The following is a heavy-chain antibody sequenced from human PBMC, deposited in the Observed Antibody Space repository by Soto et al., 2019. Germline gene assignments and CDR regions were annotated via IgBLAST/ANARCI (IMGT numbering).Heavy chain of an antibody. CDR3: ARDLSPVLRYHYMDV. D-gene: IGHD3-9*01. Sequence: GGSLRLSCAASGFTFSSYGMHWVRQAPGKGLEWVAVIWYDGSNKYYADSVKGRFTISRDNSKNTLYLQMNSLRAEDTAVYYCARDLSPVLRYHYMDVWGKGTTVTVSS. V-gene: IGHV3-33*01. CDR2: IWYDGSNK. CDR1: GFTFSSYG. J-gene: IGHJ6*03.